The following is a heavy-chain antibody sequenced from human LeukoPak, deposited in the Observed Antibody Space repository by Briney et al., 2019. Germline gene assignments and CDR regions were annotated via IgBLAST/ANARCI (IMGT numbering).Heavy chain of an antibody. J-gene: IGHJ4*02. Sequence: ASVKVSCKASGYTFTGYYMHWVRQAPGQGLEWMGWVNPNSGGTNYAQKFQGWVTMTRDTSISTAYMELSRLRSDDTAVYYCARGGVAYGDFLDYWGQGTLVTVSS. CDR1: GYTFTGYY. CDR3: ARGGVAYGDFLDY. D-gene: IGHD4-17*01. CDR2: VNPNSGGT. V-gene: IGHV1-2*04.